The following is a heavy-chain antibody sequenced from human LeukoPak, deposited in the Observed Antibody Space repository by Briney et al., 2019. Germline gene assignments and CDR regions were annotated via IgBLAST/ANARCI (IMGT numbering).Heavy chain of an antibody. V-gene: IGHV3-30*18. CDR1: GFTFSSYG. CDR2: ISYDGSNK. J-gene: IGHJ4*02. D-gene: IGHD3-22*01. CDR3: AKGLYYFDSSGYFPFDY. Sequence: PGGSLRLSCAASGFTFSSYGMHWVRQAPGKGLEWVAVISYDGSNKYYADSVKGRFTISRDNSKNTLYLQMNSLRAEDTAVYYCAKGLYYFDSSGYFPFDYWGQGTLVTVSS.